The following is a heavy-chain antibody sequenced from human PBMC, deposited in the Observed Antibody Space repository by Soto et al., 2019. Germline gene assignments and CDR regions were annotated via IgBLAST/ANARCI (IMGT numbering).Heavy chain of an antibody. D-gene: IGHD4-17*01. CDR1: GGSICSYY. CDR3: ARGSDYGDSVDY. V-gene: IGHV4-59*08. Sequence: PSETLSLTCTVSGGSICSYYWSWIRQPPGKGLEWIGYIYYSGSTNYNPSLKSRVTISVDTSKNQFSLKLSSVTAADTAVYYCARGSDYGDSVDYWGQGTLVTVSS. CDR2: IYYSGST. J-gene: IGHJ4*02.